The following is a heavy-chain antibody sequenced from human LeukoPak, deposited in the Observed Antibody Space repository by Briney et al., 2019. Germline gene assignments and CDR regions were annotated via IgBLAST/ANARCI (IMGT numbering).Heavy chain of an antibody. CDR1: GFTFSSYS. D-gene: IGHD5-24*01. Sequence: PGGSLRLSCAASGFTFSSYSMNWVRQAPGKGLEWVSSISSSSSSYIYYADSVKGRFTISRDNAKNSLYLQMNSLRAEDTAVYYCARDLERTHPEMRWYGMDVWGQGTTVTVSS. CDR2: ISSSSSSYI. V-gene: IGHV3-21*01. CDR3: ARDLERTHPEMRWYGMDV. J-gene: IGHJ6*02.